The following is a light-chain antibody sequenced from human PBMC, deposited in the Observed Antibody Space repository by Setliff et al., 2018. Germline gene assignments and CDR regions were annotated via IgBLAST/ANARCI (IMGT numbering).Light chain of an antibody. V-gene: IGLV1-40*01. CDR1: SSNIGAGYD. J-gene: IGLJ1*01. Sequence: VLTQPPSVSGAPGQRVTISCTGSSSNIGAGYDVHWYQQIPGTAPKLLIYGNSNRPSGVPDRFSGSKSGTSASLAITGLQAEDEADYYCVTWDANLSAYVFGTGTKSPS. CDR3: VTWDANLSAYV. CDR2: GNS.